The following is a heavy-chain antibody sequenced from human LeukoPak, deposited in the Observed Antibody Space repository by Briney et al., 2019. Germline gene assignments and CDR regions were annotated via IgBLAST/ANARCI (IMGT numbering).Heavy chain of an antibody. J-gene: IGHJ5*02. CDR2: IGTAGDT. V-gene: IGHV3-13*01. CDR1: GFTFSSYD. CDR3: ARVVKVPEGAWFDP. Sequence: PGGSLRLSCAASGFTFSSYDMHWVRQATGKGLEWVSAIGTAGDTHYPGSVKGRFTISRENAKNSLYLQMNSLRAGDTAVYYCARVVKVPEGAWFDPWGQGTLVTVSS. D-gene: IGHD1-1*01.